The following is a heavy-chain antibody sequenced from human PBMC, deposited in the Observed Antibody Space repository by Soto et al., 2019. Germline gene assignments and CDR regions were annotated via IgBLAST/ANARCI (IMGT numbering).Heavy chain of an antibody. D-gene: IGHD2-2*02. CDR2: IYYSGST. CDR1: GGSISSSSYY. CDR3: ARSLIVVVPAAIEPINYFDY. J-gene: IGHJ4*02. Sequence: QLQLQESGPGLVKPSETLSLTCTVSGGSISSSSYYWGWIRQPPGKGLEWIGSIYYSGSTYYNPSLKSRVTISVDTSKNQFSLKLSSVTAADTAVYYCARSLIVVVPAAIEPINYFDYWGQGTLVTVSS. V-gene: IGHV4-39*01.